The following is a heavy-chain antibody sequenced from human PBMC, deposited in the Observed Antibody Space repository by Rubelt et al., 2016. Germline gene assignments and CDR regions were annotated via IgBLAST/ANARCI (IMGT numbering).Heavy chain of an antibody. Sequence: VQPGGSLRLSCAASGFIISSYAMTWVRPAPGKGLEWVSEISGIAGSTYYADSVKGRFTISRDTSKNTLYLQMNSLRSEDTAVYYCATAVGGYCTTTTCYDNWFDLWGQGTLVTVSP. D-gene: IGHD2-2*01. J-gene: IGHJ5*02. CDR2: ISGIAGST. CDR1: GFIISSYA. CDR3: ATAVGGYCTTTTCYDNWFDL. V-gene: IGHV3-23*01.